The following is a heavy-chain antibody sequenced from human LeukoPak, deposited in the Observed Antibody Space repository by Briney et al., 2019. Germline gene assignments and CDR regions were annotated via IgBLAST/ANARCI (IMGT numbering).Heavy chain of an antibody. CDR1: GFTVSSNY. CDR3: ARSGSGSYYVHMDV. J-gene: IGHJ6*03. CDR2: ISGSGGST. D-gene: IGHD3-10*01. Sequence: GGSLRLSCAASGFTVSSNYMSWVRQAPGKGLEWVSAISGSGGSTYYADSVKGRFTISRDNSKNTLYLQMNSLRAEDTAVYYCARSGSGSYYVHMDVWGKGTTVTVSS. V-gene: IGHV3-23*01.